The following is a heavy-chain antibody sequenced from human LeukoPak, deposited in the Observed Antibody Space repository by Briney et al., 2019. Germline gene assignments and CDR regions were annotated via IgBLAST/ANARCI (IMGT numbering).Heavy chain of an antibody. CDR1: GGSISSGGYY. J-gene: IGHJ4*02. CDR3: ARDRSSGPFDY. CDR2: IYYSGST. Sequence: PSETLSLTCTVSGGSISSGGYYWSWIRQHPGKGLEWIGYIYYSGSTYYNPSLKSRVTISVDTSKNQFSLKLSSVTAADTAVYYCARDRSSGPFDYWGQGTLVTVSS. V-gene: IGHV4-31*03. D-gene: IGHD3-22*01.